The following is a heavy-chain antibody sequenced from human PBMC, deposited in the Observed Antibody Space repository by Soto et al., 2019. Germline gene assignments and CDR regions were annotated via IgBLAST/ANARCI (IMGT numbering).Heavy chain of an antibody. D-gene: IGHD6-13*01. J-gene: IGHJ3*02. V-gene: IGHV1-24*01. CDR1: GYTLTELS. CDR2: INPENGKT. CDR3: ARGSVIAAADAFDI. Sequence: ASVKVSCKVSGYTLTELSMHWVRQAPGKGLEWMGGINPENGKTNYSQKFQGRVTITRDTSTSTAYMELSSLRSEDTAVYYCARGSVIAAADAFDIWGQGAMVTVSS.